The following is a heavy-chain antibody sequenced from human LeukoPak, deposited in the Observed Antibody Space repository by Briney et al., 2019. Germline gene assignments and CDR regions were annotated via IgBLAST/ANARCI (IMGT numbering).Heavy chain of an antibody. CDR2: ISGSGGST. D-gene: IGHD3-10*01. V-gene: IGHV3-23*01. Sequence: GGPLRLSCVVSGFTFSSYAMSWVRQAPGKGLEWVSAISGSGGSTYYADSVEGRFTISRDNSKNTLYLQMNSLRAEDTAVYYCAKFPALLWFGELSYYYGMDVWGQGTTVTVSS. CDR1: GFTFSSYA. J-gene: IGHJ6*02. CDR3: AKFPALLWFGELSYYYGMDV.